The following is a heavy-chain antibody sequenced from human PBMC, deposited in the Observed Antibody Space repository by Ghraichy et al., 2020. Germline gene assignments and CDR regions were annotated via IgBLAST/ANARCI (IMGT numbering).Heavy chain of an antibody. CDR1: GFTFSSYS. Sequence: GSLRLSCAASGFTFSSYSMNWVRQAPGKGLEWVSYISSSSSTIYYADSVKGRFTISRDNAKNSLYLQMNSLRDEDTAVYYCARKPHDEGLRFLEWLSRDYYGMDVWGQGTTVTVSS. CDR2: ISSSSSTI. J-gene: IGHJ6*02. CDR3: ARKPHDEGLRFLEWLSRDYYGMDV. D-gene: IGHD3-3*01. V-gene: IGHV3-48*02.